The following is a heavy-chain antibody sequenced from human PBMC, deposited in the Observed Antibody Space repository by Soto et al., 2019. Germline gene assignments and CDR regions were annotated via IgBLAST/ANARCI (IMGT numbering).Heavy chain of an antibody. CDR1: GGSISSGGYY. J-gene: IGHJ6*02. V-gene: IGHV4-31*03. CDR2: IYYSGST. Sequence: SETLSLTCTVSGGSISSGGYYWSWIRQHPGKGLEWIGYIYYSGSTYYNPSLKSRVTISVDTSKNHFSLKLSSVTAADTAVYYCARAYCSSTSCPRPHYYYYGMDVWGQGTTVTVSS. D-gene: IGHD2-2*01. CDR3: ARAYCSSTSCPRPHYYYYGMDV.